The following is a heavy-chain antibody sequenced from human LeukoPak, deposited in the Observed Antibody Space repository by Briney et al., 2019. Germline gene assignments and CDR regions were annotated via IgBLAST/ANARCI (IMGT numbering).Heavy chain of an antibody. Sequence: PGGSLRLSCAVSEFTFDDYAMHWLRQAPGKGLEWVSGISWNSGDIGYADSVKGRFTISRDNAKKSLYLQMNSLRAEDTALYYCAKDVDYGGKSIDYWGQGTLVTVSS. CDR2: ISWNSGDI. D-gene: IGHD4-23*01. CDR3: AKDVDYGGKSIDY. CDR1: EFTFDDYA. J-gene: IGHJ4*02. V-gene: IGHV3-9*01.